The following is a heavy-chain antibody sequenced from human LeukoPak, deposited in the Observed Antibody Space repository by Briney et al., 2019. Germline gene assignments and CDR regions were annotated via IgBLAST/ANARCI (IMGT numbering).Heavy chain of an antibody. Sequence: ASVKVSCKASGYIFTAYYMHWVRQAPGQGLEWMGWINPNTGDTNYAQSFQGRVSMTRDTSVTTAYTELSSLTSDDTAVYYCASYPRYSSTPPFDYWGQGTLVIVSS. CDR2: INPNTGDT. V-gene: IGHV1-2*02. CDR3: ASYPRYSSTPPFDY. J-gene: IGHJ4*02. D-gene: IGHD2-21*01. CDR1: GYIFTAYY.